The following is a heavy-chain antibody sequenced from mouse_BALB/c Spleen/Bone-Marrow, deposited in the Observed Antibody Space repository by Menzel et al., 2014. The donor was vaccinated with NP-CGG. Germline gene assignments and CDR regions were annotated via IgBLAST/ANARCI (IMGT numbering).Heavy chain of an antibody. CDR3: ARDGNYYAMDY. Sequence: EVQLVESGGGLVKPGGPLKLSCAASGFTFSDYYMYWVRQTPEKRLEWVATISDGGSYTYYPDSVKGRFTISRDNAKNNLYLQMSSLKSEDTAMYYCARDGNYYAMDYWGQGTSVTVSS. J-gene: IGHJ4*01. CDR2: ISDGGSYT. V-gene: IGHV5-4*02. D-gene: IGHD2-1*01. CDR1: GFTFSDYY.